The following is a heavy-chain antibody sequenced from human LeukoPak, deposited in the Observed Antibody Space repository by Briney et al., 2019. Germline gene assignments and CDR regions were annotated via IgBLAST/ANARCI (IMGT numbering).Heavy chain of an antibody. CDR1: GFTFSSYA. J-gene: IGHJ4*02. CDR3: AKDRLRVVATSFDY. D-gene: IGHD5-12*01. Sequence: GGSLRPSCAASGFTFSSYAMSWVRQAPGKGLEGVSAISGSGGSTYYVDSVKGRFTIYRDNSKNTLYLQMNSLRAQDTAVYYCAKDRLRVVATSFDYWGQGTLVTVSS. CDR2: ISGSGGST. V-gene: IGHV3-23*01.